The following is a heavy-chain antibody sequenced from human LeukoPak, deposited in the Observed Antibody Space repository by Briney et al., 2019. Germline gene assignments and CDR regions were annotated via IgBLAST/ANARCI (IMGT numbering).Heavy chain of an antibody. CDR3: AKTGVAVTTRGWFDP. CDR2: ISYDGSNK. Sequence: GGSLRLSCAASGFTFSYYSMHWVRQAPGKGLEWVAVISYDGSNKYYADSVKGRFTISRDNSKNTLYLQMNSLRAEDTAVYYCAKTGVAVTTRGWFDPWGQGTLVTVSS. V-gene: IGHV3-30*18. J-gene: IGHJ5*02. D-gene: IGHD4-17*01. CDR1: GFTFSYYS.